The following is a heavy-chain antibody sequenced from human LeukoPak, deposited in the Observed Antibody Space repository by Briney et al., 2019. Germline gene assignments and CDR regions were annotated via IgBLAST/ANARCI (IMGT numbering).Heavy chain of an antibody. V-gene: IGHV3-30*02. D-gene: IGHD3-10*01. CDR1: GFTFSSYG. CDR3: AKDLMRDRWFGES. J-gene: IGHJ5*02. Sequence: GGTLRLSCAASGFTFSSYGMNWVRQAPGKGLEWVAFIRYEGNEKYYADSVKGRFTISRDNSKNTLYLDMNSLRAEDTAVYYCAKDLMRDRWFGESWGQGTLVTVSS. CDR2: IRYEGNEK.